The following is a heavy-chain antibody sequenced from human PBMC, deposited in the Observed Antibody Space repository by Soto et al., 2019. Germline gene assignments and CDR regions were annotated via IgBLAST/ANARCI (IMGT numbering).Heavy chain of an antibody. CDR3: ARDQGQGYYDSSAYYRGAFDI. CDR2: IWYDGSNK. V-gene: IGHV3-33*01. Sequence: LRLSCAASGFTFSSYGMHWVRQAPGKGLEWVAVIWYDGSNKYYADSVKGRFTISRDNSKNTLYLQMNSLRAEDTAVYYCARDQGQGYYDSSAYYRGAFDIWGQGTMVTVSS. D-gene: IGHD3-22*01. J-gene: IGHJ3*02. CDR1: GFTFSSYG.